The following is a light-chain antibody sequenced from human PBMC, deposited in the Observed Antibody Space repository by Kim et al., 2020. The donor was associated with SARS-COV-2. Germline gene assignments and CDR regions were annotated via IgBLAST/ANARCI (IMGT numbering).Light chain of an antibody. J-gene: IGKJ3*01. V-gene: IGKV3-20*01. CDR2: GAS. CDR3: QQYGSSLLT. CDR1: QSVAANY. Sequence: EIVLTQSPGTLSLSPGERATLSCRASQSVAANYLAWFQQRPGQAPRLLIYGASSRATGIPDRFSGSGSGRDFTLTITRLEPEDCAVYYCQQYGSSLLTFGPGTKVDIK.